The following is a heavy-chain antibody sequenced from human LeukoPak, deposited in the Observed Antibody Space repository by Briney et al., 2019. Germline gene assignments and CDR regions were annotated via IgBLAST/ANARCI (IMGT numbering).Heavy chain of an antibody. CDR1: GFIFSDYY. CDR3: GLSSMNPSYYGIDV. V-gene: IGHV3-11*01. Sequence: GGSLRLSCAASGFIFSDYYMTWIRQAPGKGLDWVSYIDRSGATAFYADSVKGRFTMSRDNARNSLHLQMNDLRPEGSAVYYCGLSSMNPSYYGIDVWGQGTTVRVSS. CDR2: IDRSGATA. J-gene: IGHJ6*02. D-gene: IGHD6-19*01.